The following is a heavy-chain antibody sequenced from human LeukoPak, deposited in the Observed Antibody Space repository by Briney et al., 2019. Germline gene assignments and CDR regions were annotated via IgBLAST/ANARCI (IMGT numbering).Heavy chain of an antibody. Sequence: PSETLSLTCSVYGESFSGYYWNWIRQPPGKGLEWIGEINDSGSTNYNPSLKSRVTISVDTSKNQFSLKLSSVTAADTAVYYCATGPHSSGWSYYYYYIDVWGKGTTVTVSS. D-gene: IGHD6-19*01. V-gene: IGHV4-34*01. CDR1: GESFSGYY. CDR3: ATGPHSSGWSYYYYYIDV. CDR2: INDSGST. J-gene: IGHJ6*03.